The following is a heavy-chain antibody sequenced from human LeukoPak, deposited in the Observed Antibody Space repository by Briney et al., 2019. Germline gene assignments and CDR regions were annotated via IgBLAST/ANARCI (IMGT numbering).Heavy chain of an antibody. J-gene: IGHJ4*02. CDR2: IYYSGST. D-gene: IGHD4-17*01. CDR1: GSSISSSSYY. V-gene: IGHV4-39*01. Sequence: SETLSLTCTVSGSSISSSSYYWGWIRQPPGKGLEWIGSIYYSGSTYYNPSLKSRVTISVDTSKNQFSLKLSSVTAADTAVYYCARHLTVYYFDYWGQGTLVTVSS. CDR3: ARHLTVYYFDY.